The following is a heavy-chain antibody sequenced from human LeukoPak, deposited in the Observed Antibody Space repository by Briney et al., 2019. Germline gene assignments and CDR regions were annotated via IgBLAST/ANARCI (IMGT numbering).Heavy chain of an antibody. CDR1: ELSVSSNY. CDR3: ARDWGSSGYYDWFDP. CDR2: LYSSGRT. V-gene: IGHV3-66*03. Sequence: GGSLRLSCAASELSVSSNYMSWIRQAPGKGLEWVAILYSSGRTEYADSVKGRFTISRDNSKNTLYLQMNSLRAEDTAVYYCARDWGSSGYYDWFDPWGQGTLVTVSS. J-gene: IGHJ5*02. D-gene: IGHD3-22*01.